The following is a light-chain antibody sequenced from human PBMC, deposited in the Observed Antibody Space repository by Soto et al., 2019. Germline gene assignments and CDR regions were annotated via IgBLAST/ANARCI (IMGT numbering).Light chain of an antibody. V-gene: IGKV3-11*01. CDR3: QHYNSYSET. J-gene: IGKJ1*01. CDR1: QSVSNF. CDR2: DAS. Sequence: EIVLTQSPGTLSLSPGERATLSCRASQSVSNFLAWYQQKPGQAPRLLIYDASNRATGIPARFSGSGSGTEFTLTISSLQPDDFATYYCQHYNSYSETFGQGTKVDIK.